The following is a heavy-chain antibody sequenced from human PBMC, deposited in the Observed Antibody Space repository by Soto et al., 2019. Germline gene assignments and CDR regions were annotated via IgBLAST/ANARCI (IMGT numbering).Heavy chain of an antibody. CDR2: INPNSGGT. CDR3: ARVFLPYYFDY. V-gene: IGHV1-2*02. CDR1: GYTFTGYY. D-gene: IGHD3-10*02. Sequence: ASVNVSCKASGYTFTGYYMHWLRQAPGQGLEWMGWINPNSGGTNYAQKFQGRVTMTRDTSISTAYMELSRLRSDDTAVYYCARVFLPYYFDYWGQGTLVTVSS. J-gene: IGHJ4*02.